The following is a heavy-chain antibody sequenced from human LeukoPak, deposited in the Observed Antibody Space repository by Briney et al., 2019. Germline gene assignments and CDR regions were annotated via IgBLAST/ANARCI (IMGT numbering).Heavy chain of an antibody. D-gene: IGHD3-10*01. CDR2: ISSSSSYI. J-gene: IGHJ4*02. CDR1: GFTFSSYS. CDR3: ARDPSPYGSGSGGKSY. V-gene: IGHV3-21*01. Sequence: GGSLRLFCAASGFTFSSYSMNWVRQAPGKRLEWVSSISSSSSYIYYADSVKGRFTISRDNAKNSLYLQMNSLRAEDTAVYYCARDPSPYGSGSGGKSYWGQGTLVTVSS.